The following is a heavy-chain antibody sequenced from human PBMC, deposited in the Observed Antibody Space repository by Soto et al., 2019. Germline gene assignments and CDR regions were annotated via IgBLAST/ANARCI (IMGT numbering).Heavy chain of an antibody. Sequence: GASVKVSCKASGYSFTANSMHWVRQAPGQGLEWMGWINPNNGGTNYARKFQGWVTMTRDTSISTAYMELTRLRSEDTAVYYCARDVRGGLLYFDWLSAGVAFDFWGQGTMVIVSS. CDR1: GYSFTANS. CDR3: ARDVRGGLLYFDWLSAGVAFDF. D-gene: IGHD3-9*01. V-gene: IGHV1-2*04. CDR2: INPNNGGT. J-gene: IGHJ3*01.